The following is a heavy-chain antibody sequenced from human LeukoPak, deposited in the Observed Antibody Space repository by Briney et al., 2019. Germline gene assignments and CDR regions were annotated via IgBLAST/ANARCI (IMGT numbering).Heavy chain of an antibody. CDR3: ATNFGLFDY. CDR2: IKQDGSEK. D-gene: IGHD3/OR15-3a*01. Sequence: GGSLRLSCAASGFTFSSYWMSWVRQAPGKGLEWVANIKQDGSEKYYVDSVKGRFTISRDNATNSLYPQMNSLRAEDTAIYYCATNFGLFDYWGQGTLVTVSS. CDR1: GFTFSSYW. J-gene: IGHJ4*02. V-gene: IGHV3-7*01.